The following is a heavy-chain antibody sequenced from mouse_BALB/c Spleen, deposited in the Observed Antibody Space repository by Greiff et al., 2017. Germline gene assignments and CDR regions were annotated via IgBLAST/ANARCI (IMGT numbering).Heavy chain of an antibody. CDR2: ISTYYGDA. CDR3: ARYTTGPYYYAMDY. Sequence: VQLQQSGAELVRPGVSVKISCKGSGYTFTDYAMHWVKQSHAKSLEWIGVISTYYGDASYNQKFKGKATMTVDKSSSTAYMELARLTSEDSAIYYCARYTTGPYYYAMDYWGQGTSVTVSS. CDR1: GYTFTDYA. V-gene: IGHV1S137*01. D-gene: IGHD2-12*01. J-gene: IGHJ4*01.